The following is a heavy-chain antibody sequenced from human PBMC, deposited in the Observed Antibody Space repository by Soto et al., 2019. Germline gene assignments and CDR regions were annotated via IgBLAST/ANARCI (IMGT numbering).Heavy chain of an antibody. J-gene: IGHJ6*03. CDR2: IRSKANNYAT. CDR1: GLTFSGSA. Sequence: PGGPLRLPCAASGLTFSGSAMHWVRQASGKGLEWVGRIRSKANNYATAYAASVKGRFTISRDDSTNTAYLQMNSLKTEDTAVYYCMSLVVVIATAPYLDVWGKGTTVTVSS. CDR3: MSLVVVIATAPYLDV. V-gene: IGHV3-73*01. D-gene: IGHD2-21*01.